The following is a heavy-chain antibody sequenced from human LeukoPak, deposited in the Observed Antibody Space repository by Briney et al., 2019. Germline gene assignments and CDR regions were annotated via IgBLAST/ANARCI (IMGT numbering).Heavy chain of an antibody. CDR1: GYTFTGFY. CDR2: INPNIGVT. D-gene: IGHD6-6*01. J-gene: IGHJ4*02. CDR3: MQSIAHTDY. Sequence: VASVKVSCKASGYTFTGFYVHWLRQAPGQGLEWMGWINPNIGVTNYVQKFRGRVSMTSDTSTSTAYLELGSLRFDDTAVYYCMQSIAHTDYWGQGTLVTVSS. V-gene: IGHV1-2*02.